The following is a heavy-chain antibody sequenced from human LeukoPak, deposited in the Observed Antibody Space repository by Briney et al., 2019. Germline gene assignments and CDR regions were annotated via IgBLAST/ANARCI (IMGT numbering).Heavy chain of an antibody. CDR2: ISSSSSTI. CDR1: GFTFSSYS. Sequence: GGSLRLSCAASGFTFSSYSMNWVRQAPGKGPEWVSYISSSSSTIYYADSVKGRFTISRDNAKNSLYLQMNSLRAEDTAVYYCARALDYDFWSGYYLSNYWGQGTLVTVSS. J-gene: IGHJ4*02. V-gene: IGHV3-48*01. CDR3: ARALDYDFWSGYYLSNY. D-gene: IGHD3-3*01.